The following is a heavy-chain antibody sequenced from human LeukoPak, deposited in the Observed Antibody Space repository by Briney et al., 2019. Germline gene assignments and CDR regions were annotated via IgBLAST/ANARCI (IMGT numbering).Heavy chain of an antibody. V-gene: IGHV1-18*04. Sequence: GASVKVSCKASGYSFSDYYMHWVRQAPGQGLEWMGWISAYNGNTNYAQKLQGRVTMTTDTSTSTAYMELRSLRSDDTAVYYCARDLYDSSGYDYWGQGTLVTVSS. D-gene: IGHD3-22*01. J-gene: IGHJ4*02. CDR2: ISAYNGNT. CDR3: ARDLYDSSGYDY. CDR1: GYSFSDYY.